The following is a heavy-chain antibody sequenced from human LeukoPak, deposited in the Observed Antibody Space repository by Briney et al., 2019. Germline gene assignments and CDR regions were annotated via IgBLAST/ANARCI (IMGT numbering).Heavy chain of an antibody. CDR3: AKDNTPFGPSVVKKLGGAFDI. D-gene: IGHD2-15*01. Sequence: GGSLRLSCAASGFTFSSYAMSWVRQAPGKGLEWVSAISGSGGSTYYADSVKGRFTISTDNSKNTLYLQMNSLRAEDTAVYYCAKDNTPFGPSVVKKLGGAFDIWGQGTRVTVSS. V-gene: IGHV3-23*01. CDR2: ISGSGGST. CDR1: GFTFSSYA. J-gene: IGHJ3*02.